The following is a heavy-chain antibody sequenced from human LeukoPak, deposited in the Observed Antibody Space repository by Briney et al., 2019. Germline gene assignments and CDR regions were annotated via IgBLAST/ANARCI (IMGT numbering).Heavy chain of an antibody. J-gene: IGHJ5*02. CDR3: VRGGAVAGRFEA. Sequence: GGSLRLSCAASGFPFNSQTMSWVRQAPGKGLEWVAKMKEDGSDVKYVDSVRGRFTISRDNAKDSLFLEMNSLRDDDTAVYYCVRGGAVAGRFEAWGRVPRSPYPQ. CDR2: MKEDGSDV. CDR1: GFPFNSQT. V-gene: IGHV3-7*01. D-gene: IGHD6-19*01.